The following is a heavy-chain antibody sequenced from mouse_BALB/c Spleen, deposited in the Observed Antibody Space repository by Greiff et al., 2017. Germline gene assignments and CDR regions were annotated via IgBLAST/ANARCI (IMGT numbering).Heavy chain of an antibody. CDR2: ISNGGGST. Sequence: EVQRVESGGGLVQPGGSLKLSCAASGFTFSSYTMSWVRQTPEKRLEWVAYISNGGGSTYYPDTVKGRFTISRDNAKNTLYLQMSSLKSEDTAMYYCARREYGNPNYYAMDYWGQGTSVTVSS. V-gene: IGHV5-12-2*01. D-gene: IGHD2-10*02. CDR1: GFTFSSYT. J-gene: IGHJ4*01. CDR3: ARREYGNPNYYAMDY.